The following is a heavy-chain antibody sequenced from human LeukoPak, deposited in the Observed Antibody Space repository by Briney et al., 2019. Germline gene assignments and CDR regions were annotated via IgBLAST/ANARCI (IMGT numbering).Heavy chain of an antibody. CDR2: FDPEEGET. D-gene: IGHD2-2*01. V-gene: IGHV1-24*01. CDR3: ATRTVPAAVSPWFDR. CDR1: GYTLTELS. J-gene: IGHJ5*02. Sequence: GASVRVSCEVSGYTLTELSMHWVRQAPGKGLECRGGFDPEEGETIYAQQLHGRVTMTKDTYTDTAYMGMSRLRSAHTAVYYCATRTVPAAVSPWFDRWGQGPLVTVSS.